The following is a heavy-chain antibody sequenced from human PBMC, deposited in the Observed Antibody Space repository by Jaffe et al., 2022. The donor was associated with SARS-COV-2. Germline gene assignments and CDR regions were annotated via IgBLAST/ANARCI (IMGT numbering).Heavy chain of an antibody. J-gene: IGHJ6*02. CDR3: ARDTFLAAAGQDYYYYGMDV. CDR1: GFTFSSYW. V-gene: IGHV3-7*01. D-gene: IGHD6-13*01. Sequence: EVQLVESGGGLVQPGGSLRLSCAASGFTFSSYWMSWVRQAPGKGLEWVANIKQDGSEKYYVDSVKGRFTISRDNAKNSLYLQMNSLRAEDTAVYYCARDTFLAAAGQDYYYYGMDVWGQGTTVTVSS. CDR2: IKQDGSEK.